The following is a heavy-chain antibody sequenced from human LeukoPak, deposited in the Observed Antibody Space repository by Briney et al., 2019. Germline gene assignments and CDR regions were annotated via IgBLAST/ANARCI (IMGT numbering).Heavy chain of an antibody. Sequence: PSETLSLTCTVSGESISGFYWTWIRQPPGKGLEWIGYIYYSGSTDYNPSLKSRVTISVDTSKNQFSLKLSSVTAADTAVYYCARGVVIAPQTFDYWGQGTLVTVSS. CDR2: IYYSGST. CDR3: ARGVVIAPQTFDY. J-gene: IGHJ4*02. D-gene: IGHD2-21*01. CDR1: GESISGFY. V-gene: IGHV4-59*01.